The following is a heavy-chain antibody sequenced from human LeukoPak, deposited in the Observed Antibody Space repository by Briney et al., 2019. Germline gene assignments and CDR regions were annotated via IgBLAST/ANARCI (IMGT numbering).Heavy chain of an antibody. Sequence: GGSLRLSCAASGFTFSSYAMSWVRQAPGKGLEWVSAICGSGGSTYYADSVKGRFTISRDNSKNTLYLQMNSLRAEDTAVYYCAKDKSGAVAGTGDAFDIWGQGTMVTVSS. CDR3: AKDKSGAVAGTGDAFDI. J-gene: IGHJ3*02. CDR2: ICGSGGST. D-gene: IGHD6-19*01. V-gene: IGHV3-23*01. CDR1: GFTFSSYA.